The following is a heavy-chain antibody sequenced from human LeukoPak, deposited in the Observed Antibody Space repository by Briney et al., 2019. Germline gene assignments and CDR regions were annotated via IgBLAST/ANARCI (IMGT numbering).Heavy chain of an antibody. V-gene: IGHV4-59*12. CDR3: ARAHYCSSTSCYSHGYGY. CDR1: GGSISSYY. CDR2: IYYSGST. J-gene: IGHJ4*02. D-gene: IGHD2-2*01. Sequence: SETLSLTCTVSGGSISSYYWSWIRQPPGKGLEWIGYIYYSGSTNYNPSLKSRVTISVDTSKNQFSLKLSSVTAADTAVYYCARAHYCSSTSCYSHGYGYWGQGTLVTVSS.